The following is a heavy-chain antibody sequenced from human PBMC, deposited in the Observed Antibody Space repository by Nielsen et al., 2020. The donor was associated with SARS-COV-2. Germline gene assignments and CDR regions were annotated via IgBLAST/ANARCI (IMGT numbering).Heavy chain of an antibody. V-gene: IGHV3-15*01. Sequence: GESLKISCAASRFTFSNAWMSWVRQAPGKGLEWVGRIKSKTDGGTTDYAAPVKGRFTISRDDSKNALYLQMNSLKTEDTAVYYCTTEFGRWLATYYFDYWGQGTLVTVSS. D-gene: IGHD6-19*01. CDR2: IKSKTDGGTT. J-gene: IGHJ4*02. CDR1: RFTFSNAW. CDR3: TTEFGRWLATYYFDY.